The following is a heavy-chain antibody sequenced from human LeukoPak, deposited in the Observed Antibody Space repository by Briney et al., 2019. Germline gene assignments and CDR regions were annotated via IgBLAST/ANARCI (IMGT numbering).Heavy chain of an antibody. CDR3: AKDYSDYDSYYYYYMDV. D-gene: IGHD4-11*01. CDR1: GFMFSSYG. J-gene: IGHJ6*03. Sequence: PGGSLRLSCAASGFMFSSYGMSWVRQAPGKGLEWVSGISGSGGNTYYADAVKGRFTIARDNPKNTLYLQMNSLRAEDTAVYYCAKDYSDYDSYYYYYMDVWGKGTTVTISS. CDR2: ISGSGGNT. V-gene: IGHV3-23*01.